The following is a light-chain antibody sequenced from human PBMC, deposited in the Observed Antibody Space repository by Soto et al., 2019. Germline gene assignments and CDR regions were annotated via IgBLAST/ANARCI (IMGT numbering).Light chain of an antibody. CDR1: QDIGNY. CDR3: QNYNRAVFT. CDR2: HAS. J-gene: IGKJ3*01. Sequence: DIQMTQSPSSLSASVGARVTITCRASQDIGNYLAWYQQRPGRVPDLLIYHASILQSGVPSRFSGSGSGTDFTLTITSLRPEDVATYYCQNYNRAVFTFGPGTKVGI. V-gene: IGKV1-27*01.